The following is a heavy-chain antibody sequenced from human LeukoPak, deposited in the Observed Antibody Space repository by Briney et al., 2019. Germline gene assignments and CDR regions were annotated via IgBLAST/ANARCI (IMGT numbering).Heavy chain of an antibody. CDR3: ARVPILTGYTRTYYFDY. V-gene: IGHV3-66*01. Sequence: PGGSLRLSCAASGFTVSSNYMNWVRQAPGKGLEWVSVIYSGGSTYYTDSVKGRFTISRDNSKNALYLQMNSLRAEDTAVYYCARVPILTGYTRTYYFDYWGQGTLVTVSP. CDR1: GFTVSSNY. J-gene: IGHJ4*02. CDR2: IYSGGST. D-gene: IGHD3-9*01.